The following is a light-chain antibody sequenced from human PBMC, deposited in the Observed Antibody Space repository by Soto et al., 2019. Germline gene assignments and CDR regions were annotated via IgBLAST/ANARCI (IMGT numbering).Light chain of an antibody. CDR2: STS. J-gene: IGLJ2*01. CDR3: LLYFGAYVV. CDR1: TGAVTSGYY. V-gene: IGLV7-43*01. Sequence: QAVVTQEPSLTVSPGGTVTLTCASSTGAVTSGYYPNWFQQKPGQAPRALIYSTSNKRSWTPARFSGSLLGGKAALTLSGVQPEDEAEYYCLLYFGAYVVFGGGTKLTVL.